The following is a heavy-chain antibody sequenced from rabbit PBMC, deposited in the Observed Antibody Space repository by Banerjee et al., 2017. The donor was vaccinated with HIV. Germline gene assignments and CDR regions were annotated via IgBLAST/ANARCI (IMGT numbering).Heavy chain of an antibody. CDR1: RFSFSNNYV. J-gene: IGHJ4*01. CDR3: ARSIDAGDAGYGYALGNL. V-gene: IGHV1S45*01. CDR2: IYTGSSASI. Sequence: QEQPVEAGGCLVKAEGSLTLTCTASRFSFSNNYVMCWGRQAQGKVLEWIGCIYTGSSASIYYASWAKGRFTISKTSSTTVTLQMTSLTAADTATYFCARSIDAGDAGYGYALGNLWGPGTLSPS. D-gene: IGHD6-1*01.